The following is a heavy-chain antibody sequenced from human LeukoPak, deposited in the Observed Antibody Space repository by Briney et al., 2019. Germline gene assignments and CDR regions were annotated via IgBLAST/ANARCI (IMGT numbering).Heavy chain of an antibody. CDR2: IRYDGSNK. CDR3: ARPGITGTMGYGAFDI. CDR1: GFTFSSYG. Sequence: GGSLRLSCAASGFTFSSYGMHWVRQAPGKGLEGVAFIRYDGSNKYYADSVKGRFTISRDNSKNTLYLQMNSLRAEDTAVYYCARPGITGTMGYGAFDIWGQGTRVTVSS. D-gene: IGHD1-7*01. J-gene: IGHJ3*02. V-gene: IGHV3-30*02.